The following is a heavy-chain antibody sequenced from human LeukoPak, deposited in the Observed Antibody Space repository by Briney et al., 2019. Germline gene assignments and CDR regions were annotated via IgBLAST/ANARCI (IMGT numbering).Heavy chain of an antibody. Sequence: ASVKVSCKASGGTFSSYAISWVRQAPGQGLEWMGWISAYNGNTNYAQKLQGRVTMTTDTSTSTAYMELRSLRSDDTAVYYCAREYCSGGSCYSVGEWYFDLWGRGTLVTVSS. J-gene: IGHJ2*01. D-gene: IGHD2-15*01. CDR2: ISAYNGNT. CDR1: GGTFSSYA. CDR3: AREYCSGGSCYSVGEWYFDL. V-gene: IGHV1-18*01.